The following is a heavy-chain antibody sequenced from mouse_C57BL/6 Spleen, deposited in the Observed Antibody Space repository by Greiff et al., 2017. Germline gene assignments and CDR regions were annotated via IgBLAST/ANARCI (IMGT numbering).Heavy chain of an antibody. CDR3: ARLLTRKGRYYFGG. CDR1: GYTFTSYW. V-gene: IGHV1-69*01. D-gene: IGHD4-1*01. J-gene: IGHJ2*01. CDR2: IDPFDSFT. Sequence: QVQLQQPGAELVMPGASVKLSCKASGYTFTSYWMHWVKQRPGQGLEWIGEIDPFDSFTNYNQKFKGQSTLTVDKSSSTAYMQLSSLTSEDSAVYYCARLLTRKGRYYFGGWGQGATLTVSS.